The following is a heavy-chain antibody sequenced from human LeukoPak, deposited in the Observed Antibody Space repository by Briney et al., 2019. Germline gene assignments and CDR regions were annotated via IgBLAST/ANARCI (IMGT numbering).Heavy chain of an antibody. Sequence: GRSLRLSCAASGFTFSSYGMHWVRQAPGKGLEWVAVIWYDGSNKYYADSMKGRFTISRDNSKNTLYLQMNSLRAEDTAVYYCARDGSVDCSSTSCPSGFDYWGQGTLVTVSS. V-gene: IGHV3-33*01. D-gene: IGHD2-2*01. CDR3: ARDGSVDCSSTSCPSGFDY. CDR2: IWYDGSNK. CDR1: GFTFSSYG. J-gene: IGHJ4*02.